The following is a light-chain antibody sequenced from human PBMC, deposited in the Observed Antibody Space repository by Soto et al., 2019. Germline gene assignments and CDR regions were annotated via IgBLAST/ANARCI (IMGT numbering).Light chain of an antibody. J-gene: IGKJ1*01. Sequence: DIQMTQSPSTLPASVGDRVTITCRASQSISDWLALYQQKPGTAPKVLINHASSLQSGVPSRFSGSGSGTEFTLTISSLQPDDFATYYCQQYNSYSFGQGTKVDIK. CDR1: QSISDW. CDR3: QQYNSYS. V-gene: IGKV1-5*01. CDR2: HAS.